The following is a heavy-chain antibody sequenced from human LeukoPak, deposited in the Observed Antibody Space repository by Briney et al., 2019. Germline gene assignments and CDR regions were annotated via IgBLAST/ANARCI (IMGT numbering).Heavy chain of an antibody. V-gene: IGHV4-61*05. Sequence: SETLSLTCTVAGGSISSSTYYWGWIRQPPGKGLEWIGYIYYSGSTNYNPSLKSRVTISVDTSKNQFSLKLSSVTAADTAVYYCATVTKAGESAFDIWGQGTMVTVSS. CDR3: ATVTKAGESAFDI. D-gene: IGHD4-11*01. J-gene: IGHJ3*02. CDR1: GGSISSSTYY. CDR2: IYYSGST.